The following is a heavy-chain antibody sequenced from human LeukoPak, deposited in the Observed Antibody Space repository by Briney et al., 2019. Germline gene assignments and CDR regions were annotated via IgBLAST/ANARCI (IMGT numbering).Heavy chain of an antibody. Sequence: GGSLRLSCAASGFTFSSYWMSWVRQAPGKGLEWVANIKQDGSEEYYVDSVKGRFTISRDNAKNSLYLQMNSLRAEDTAVYYCARASIFGVVIFVYWGQGTLVTVSS. CDR1: GFTFSSYW. CDR3: ARASIFGVVIFVY. V-gene: IGHV3-7*01. CDR2: IKQDGSEE. J-gene: IGHJ4*02. D-gene: IGHD3-3*01.